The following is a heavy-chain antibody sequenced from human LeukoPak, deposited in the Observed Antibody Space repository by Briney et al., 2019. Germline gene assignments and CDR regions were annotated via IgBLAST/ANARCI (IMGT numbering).Heavy chain of an antibody. CDR3: AELGITMIGGV. J-gene: IGHJ6*04. CDR1: GFTFSTYP. Sequence: GGSLRLSCAVSGFTFSTYPMHWVRQAPGKGLHWVAVISSDGIYKNYADSVKGRFTISRDNSKNTLYLQMNSLRAEDTAVYYCAELGITMIGGVWGKGTTVTISS. V-gene: IGHV3-30*04. CDR2: ISSDGIYK. D-gene: IGHD3-10*02.